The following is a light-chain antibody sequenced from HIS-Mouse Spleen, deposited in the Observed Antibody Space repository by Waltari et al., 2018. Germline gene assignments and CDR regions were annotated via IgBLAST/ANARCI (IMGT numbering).Light chain of an antibody. CDR2: EVS. CDR3: SSYTSSSTLYV. J-gene: IGLJ1*01. V-gene: IGLV2-14*01. Sequence: QSALTQPASVSGSPGQSITISCTGTSSHVGGYNYVRWYQQHPGKAPKLMIYEVSNRPSGVSNRFSGSKSGNTASLTISGLQAEDEADYYCSSYTSSSTLYVFGTGTKVTVL. CDR1: SSHVGGYNY.